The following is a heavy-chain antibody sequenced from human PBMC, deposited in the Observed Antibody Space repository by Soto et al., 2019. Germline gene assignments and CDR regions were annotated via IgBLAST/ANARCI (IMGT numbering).Heavy chain of an antibody. Sequence: PGGSLRLSCAASGFTFSSYAMSWVRQAPGKGLEWVSAISGSGGSTYYADSVKGRFTISRDNSKNTLYLQMNSLRAEDTAVYYCAKLEALRYFDWLLPPTSDAFDIWGQGTMVTVSS. D-gene: IGHD3-9*01. CDR1: GFTFSSYA. CDR3: AKLEALRYFDWLLPPTSDAFDI. CDR2: ISGSGGST. V-gene: IGHV3-23*01. J-gene: IGHJ3*02.